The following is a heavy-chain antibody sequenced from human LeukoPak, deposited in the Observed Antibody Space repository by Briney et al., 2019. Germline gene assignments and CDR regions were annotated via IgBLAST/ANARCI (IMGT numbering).Heavy chain of an antibody. J-gene: IGHJ6*02. Sequence: KASETLSLTCTVSGGSISSGGYYWSWIRQHPGKGLEWIGYIYYSGSTYYNPSLKSRVTISVDTSKNQFSLKLSSVTAADTAVYYCARALHVKTHGMDVWGQGTTVTVSS. CDR2: IYYSGST. CDR1: GGSISSGGYY. D-gene: IGHD3-16*01. V-gene: IGHV4-31*03. CDR3: ARALHVKTHGMDV.